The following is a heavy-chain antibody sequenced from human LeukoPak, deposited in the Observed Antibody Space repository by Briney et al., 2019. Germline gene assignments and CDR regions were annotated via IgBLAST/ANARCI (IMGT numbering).Heavy chain of an antibody. J-gene: IGHJ4*02. V-gene: IGHV3-64*01. D-gene: IGHD4/OR15-4a*01. CDR1: GFTFSSYA. Sequence: GGSLRLSCAASGFTFSSYAMHWVRRAPGKGLEYVSAISSNGGSTYYANSVKGRLTISRDNSKNTLYLQMGSLRAEDMAVYYCASGDYGGYYFDYWGQGTLVTVSS. CDR2: ISSNGGST. CDR3: ASGDYGGYYFDY.